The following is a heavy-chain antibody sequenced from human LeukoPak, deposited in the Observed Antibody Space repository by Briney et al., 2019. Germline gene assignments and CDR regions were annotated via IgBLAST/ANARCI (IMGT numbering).Heavy chain of an antibody. D-gene: IGHD3-3*01. Sequence: GGSLRLSCAASGFTFSSYWMNWVRQAPGKGLEWVANIKQDGSEKYYVDSVKGRFTISRDNAKNSLYLQMNSLRAEDTAVYYCAREVQGGYYDFWSGYYGGLYYGMDVWGQGTTVTVSS. V-gene: IGHV3-7*01. J-gene: IGHJ6*02. CDR3: AREVQGGYYDFWSGYYGGLYYGMDV. CDR2: IKQDGSEK. CDR1: GFTFSSYW.